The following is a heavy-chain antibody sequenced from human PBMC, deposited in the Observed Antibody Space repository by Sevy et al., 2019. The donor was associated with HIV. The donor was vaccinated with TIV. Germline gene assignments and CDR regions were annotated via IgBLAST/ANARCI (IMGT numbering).Heavy chain of an antibody. J-gene: IGHJ1*01. CDR1: GFTFSGSA. CDR3: IVLMPINPGASEYFQH. V-gene: IGHV3-73*01. D-gene: IGHD2-8*01. CDR2: IRSKANSYAT. Sequence: GGSLRLSCAASGFTFSGSAMHWVRQASGKGLEWVGRIRSKANSYATAYAASVKGRFTISRVDSKNTAYLQMNSLKTEDTAVYYCIVLMPINPGASEYFQHWGQRTLVTVSS.